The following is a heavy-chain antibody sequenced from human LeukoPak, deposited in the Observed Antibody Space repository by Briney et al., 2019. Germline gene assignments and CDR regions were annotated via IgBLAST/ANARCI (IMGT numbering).Heavy chain of an antibody. Sequence: GGSLRLSCAASGFSITDWPLSWVRQAPGKGLEWVSAISGSGGSTYYADSVKGRFTISRDNAKNSLYLQMNSLRAEDTAVYYCARNCYGDYDYWGQGTLVTVSS. D-gene: IGHD4-17*01. CDR3: ARNCYGDYDY. J-gene: IGHJ4*02. CDR1: GFSITDWP. V-gene: IGHV3-23*01. CDR2: ISGSGGST.